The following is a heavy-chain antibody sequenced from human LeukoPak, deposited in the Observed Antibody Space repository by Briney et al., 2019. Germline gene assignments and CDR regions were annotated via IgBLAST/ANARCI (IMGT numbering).Heavy chain of an antibody. Sequence: GESLKISCKGSGYSFTSYWIGWVRQMPGKGLEWMGIIYPGDSDTRYSPSFQGQVTISADKSISTAYLQWSSLKASDTAMYYCARRLGYCSSTRCYYNWFDPWGQGTLVTVSS. D-gene: IGHD2-2*01. CDR1: GYSFTSYW. J-gene: IGHJ5*02. CDR2: IYPGDSDT. V-gene: IGHV5-51*01. CDR3: ARRLGYCSSTRCYYNWFDP.